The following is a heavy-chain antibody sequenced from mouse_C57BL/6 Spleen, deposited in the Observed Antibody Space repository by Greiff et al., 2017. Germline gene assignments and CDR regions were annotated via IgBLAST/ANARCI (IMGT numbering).Heavy chain of an antibody. V-gene: IGHV5-4*01. CDR3: ARDDYRYWYFDV. Sequence: EVKLQESGGGLVKPGGSLKLSCAASGFTFSSYAMSWVRQTPEKRLEWVATISDGGSYTYYPDNVKGRFTISRDNAKNNLYLQMSHLKSEDTAMYYCARDDYRYWYFDVWGTGTTVTVSS. CDR2: ISDGGSYT. CDR1: GFTFSSYA. J-gene: IGHJ1*03. D-gene: IGHD2-4*01.